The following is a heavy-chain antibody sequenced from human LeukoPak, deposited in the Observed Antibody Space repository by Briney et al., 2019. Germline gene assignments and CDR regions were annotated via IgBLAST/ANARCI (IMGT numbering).Heavy chain of an antibody. J-gene: IGHJ5*02. CDR1: GFTFSSYA. CDR2: ISGSGGST. Sequence: GSLRLSCAASGFTFSSYAMSWVRQAPGKGLEWVSAISGSGGSTYYADSVKGRFTISRDNSKNTLYLQMNSLRAEDTAVYYCAKDLCSSTSCYNVGFDPWGQGTLVTVSS. D-gene: IGHD2-2*02. CDR3: AKDLCSSTSCYNVGFDP. V-gene: IGHV3-23*01.